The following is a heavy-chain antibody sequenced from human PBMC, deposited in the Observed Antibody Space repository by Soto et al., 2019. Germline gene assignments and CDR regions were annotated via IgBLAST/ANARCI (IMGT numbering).Heavy chain of an antibody. CDR3: ARSIDSSGFYFSNC. D-gene: IGHD3-22*01. V-gene: IGHV4-59*01. CDR1: GGFISSYY. Sequence: QVQLQESGPGLVKPSETLSLTCTVSGGFISSYYWSWIRQSPGKGLELIGYIHHTGSTNYNPSLKSRGTMSLDTSRNQFSLKLYSVTAADTAVYYCARSIDSSGFYFSNCWGQGTLVTVSS. J-gene: IGHJ4*02. CDR2: IHHTGST.